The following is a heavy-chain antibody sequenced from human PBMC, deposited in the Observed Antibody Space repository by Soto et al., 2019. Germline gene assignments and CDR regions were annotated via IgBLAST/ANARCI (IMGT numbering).Heavy chain of an antibody. D-gene: IGHD2-8*02. CDR1: GGSFRGYY. Sequence: PSETLSLTCAVYGGSFRGYYWTWIRQPPGTGLEWIGEINHSGSTNYNPSLKSRVTISVDTSKNQFSLKLTSVTAADTAVYYCARDKITGLFDYWGQGTQVTVSS. V-gene: IGHV4-34*01. CDR2: INHSGST. CDR3: ARDKITGLFDY. J-gene: IGHJ4*02.